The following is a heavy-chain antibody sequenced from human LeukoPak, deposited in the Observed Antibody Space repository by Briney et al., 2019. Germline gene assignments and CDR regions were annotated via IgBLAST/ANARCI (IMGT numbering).Heavy chain of an antibody. CDR2: IYYSGST. CDR3: ARSDGYGLVGI. CDR1: GGSISSYY. Sequence: SETLSLTCTVSGGSISSYYWSWIRQPPGKGLEWIGYIYYSGSTNYNRSLKSRVTISVDTSKNQFSLNLSSVTAADTAVYYCARSDGYGLVGIWGQGTMVTVSS. J-gene: IGHJ3*02. V-gene: IGHV4-59*12. D-gene: IGHD3-10*01.